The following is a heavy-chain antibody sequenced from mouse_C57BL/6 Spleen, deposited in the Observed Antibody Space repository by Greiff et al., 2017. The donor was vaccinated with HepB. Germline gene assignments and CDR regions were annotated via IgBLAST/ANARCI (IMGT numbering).Heavy chain of an antibody. CDR2: IYPGSGNT. D-gene: IGHD2-1*01. V-gene: IGHV1-66*01. CDR3: ARSGNYQTGFAY. J-gene: IGHJ3*01. Sequence: VKLMESGPELVKPGASVKISCKASGYSFTSYYIHWVKQRPGQGLEWIGWIYPGSGNTKYNEKFKGKATLTADTSSSTAYMQLSSLTSEDSAVYYCARSGNYQTGFAYWGQGTLVTVSA. CDR1: GYSFTSYY.